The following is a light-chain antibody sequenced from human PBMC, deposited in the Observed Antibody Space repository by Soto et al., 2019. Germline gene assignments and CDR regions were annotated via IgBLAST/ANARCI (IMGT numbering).Light chain of an antibody. J-gene: IGLJ1*01. Sequence: QSALTQPPSVSGSPGQSVTISCTGTSSDVGSYNSVSWYQQPPGTAPRLMIYEVSNRPSGVPDRFSGSKSGNTASLTISGLQAEDEADYYCRSYTSSSPRYVFGTGTKVTVL. CDR1: SSDVGSYNS. CDR3: RSYTSSSPRYV. CDR2: EVS. V-gene: IGLV2-18*02.